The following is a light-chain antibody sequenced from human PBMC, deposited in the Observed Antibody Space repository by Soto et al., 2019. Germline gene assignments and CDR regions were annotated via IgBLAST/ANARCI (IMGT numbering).Light chain of an antibody. V-gene: IGKV3-15*01. Sequence: IVMTQSPATLSVSPGERATLSCRASQSVSSNLAWYQQKPGQAPRLIIYGASTRATGIPARFSGSGSGTEFTLTISSLQPDDFATYYCQQYNNWPQTFGQGTKVDIK. CDR2: GAS. CDR3: QQYNNWPQT. CDR1: QSVSSN. J-gene: IGKJ1*01.